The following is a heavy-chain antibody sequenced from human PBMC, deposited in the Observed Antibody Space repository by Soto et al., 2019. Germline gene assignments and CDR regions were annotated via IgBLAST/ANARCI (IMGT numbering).Heavy chain of an antibody. Sequence: PSETLSLTCAVYGGSFSGYYWSWIRQPPGKGLEWIGEINHSGSTNYNPSLKSRVTISVDTSKNQFSLKLSSVTAADTAVYYCARVAEYYDSSGYYWTFDYWGQGTLVTVSS. CDR3: ARVAEYYDSSGYYWTFDY. J-gene: IGHJ4*02. CDR1: GGSFSGYY. D-gene: IGHD3-22*01. CDR2: INHSGST. V-gene: IGHV4-34*01.